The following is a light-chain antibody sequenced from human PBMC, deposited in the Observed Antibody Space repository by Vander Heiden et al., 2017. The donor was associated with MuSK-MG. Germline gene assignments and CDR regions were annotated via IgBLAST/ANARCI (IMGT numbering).Light chain of an antibody. CDR1: QSVSKRY. CDR2: GAS. Sequence: IVLTQSPGTLSLSPGERAALSCRASQSVSKRYLAWYQQKPGQAPRLLIYGASGRATGIPDRFSGSGSGTDFTLTITRLEPEDFAVYYCQQDGSSFITFGGGTKVEIK. J-gene: IGKJ4*01. CDR3: QQDGSSFIT. V-gene: IGKV3-20*01.